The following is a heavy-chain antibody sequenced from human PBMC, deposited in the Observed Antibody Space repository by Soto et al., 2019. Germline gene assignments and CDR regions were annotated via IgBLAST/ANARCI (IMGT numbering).Heavy chain of an antibody. V-gene: IGHV1-69*13. CDR3: ARGLYDILTGYMDAFDI. Sequence: GASVKVSCKASGGTFSSYAISWVRQAPGQGLEWMGGITPIFGTANYAQKFQGRVTITADESTSTAYMELSSLRSEDTAVYYCARGLYDILTGYMDAFDIWGQGTMVTVSS. CDR1: GGTFSSYA. D-gene: IGHD3-9*01. CDR2: ITPIFGTA. J-gene: IGHJ3*02.